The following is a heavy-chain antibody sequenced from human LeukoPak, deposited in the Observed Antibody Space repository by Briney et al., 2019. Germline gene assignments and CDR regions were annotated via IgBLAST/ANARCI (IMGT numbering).Heavy chain of an antibody. CDR1: GFTFSSYG. CDR2: IWYDGSNK. D-gene: IGHD3-22*01. CDR3: ARDLRFPSSGYPLGY. J-gene: IGHJ4*02. Sequence: GGSLRLSCTASGFTFSSYGMHWVRQAPGKGLEWVAVIWYDGSNKYYADSVKGRFTISRDNSKNTLYLQMNSLRAEDTAVYYCARDLRFPSSGYPLGYWGQGTLVAVSS. V-gene: IGHV3-33*01.